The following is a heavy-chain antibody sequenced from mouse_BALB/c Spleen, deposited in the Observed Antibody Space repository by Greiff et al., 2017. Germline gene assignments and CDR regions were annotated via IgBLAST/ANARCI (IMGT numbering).Heavy chain of an antibody. D-gene: IGHD2-14*01. CDR3: NGYRSYFDY. J-gene: IGHJ2*01. V-gene: IGHV1-18*01. CDR1: GYSFTGYT. CDR2: INPYNGGT. Sequence: EVQLQQSGPELVKPGASMKISCKASGYSFTGYTMNWVKQSHGKNLEWIGLINPYNGGTSYNQKFKGKATLTVDKSSNTAYLQLSSLTSEDTAVYYCNGYRSYFDYWGQGTTLTVSS.